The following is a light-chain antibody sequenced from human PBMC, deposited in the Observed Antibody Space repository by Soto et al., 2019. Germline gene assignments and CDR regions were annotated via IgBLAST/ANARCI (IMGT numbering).Light chain of an antibody. CDR2: AAS. Sequence: DIQLTQSPSFLSASVGDRVTITCRASQGISSYLAWYQQEPGKAPKLLIYAASTLQSGVPSRFSGSGSGTDFTLTISSLEAEDFALYYCQQRSKWPVTFGGGTKVDI. CDR3: QQRSKWPVT. V-gene: IGKV1-9*01. J-gene: IGKJ4*01. CDR1: QGISSY.